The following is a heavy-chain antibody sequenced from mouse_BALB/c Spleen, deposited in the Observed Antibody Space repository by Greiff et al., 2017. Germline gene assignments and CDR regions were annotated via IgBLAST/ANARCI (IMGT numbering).Heavy chain of an antibody. CDR2: INSNGGST. J-gene: IGHJ4*01. CDR1: GFTFSSYG. D-gene: IGHD2-14*01. V-gene: IGHV5-6-3*01. CDR3: ARRYDGFYAMDY. Sequence: EVQGVESGGGLVQPGGSLKLSCAASGFTFSSYGMSWVRQTPDKRLELVATINSNGGSTYYPDSVKGRFTISRDNAKNTLYLQMSSLKSEDTAMYYCARRYDGFYAMDYWGQGTSVTVSS.